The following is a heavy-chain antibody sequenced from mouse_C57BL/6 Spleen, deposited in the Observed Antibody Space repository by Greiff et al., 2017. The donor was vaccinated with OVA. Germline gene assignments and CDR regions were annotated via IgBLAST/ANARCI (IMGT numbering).Heavy chain of an antibody. D-gene: IGHD2-5*01. CDR1: GFTFSSYA. Sequence: DVMLVESGEGLVKPGGSLKLSCAASGFTFSSYAMSWVRQTPEKRLEWVAYISSGGDYIYYADTVKGRFTISRDNARNTLYLQMSSLKSEDTAMYYCTRAYSNYVWYFDVWGTGTTVTVSS. V-gene: IGHV5-9-1*02. CDR3: TRAYSNYVWYFDV. CDR2: ISSGGDYI. J-gene: IGHJ1*03.